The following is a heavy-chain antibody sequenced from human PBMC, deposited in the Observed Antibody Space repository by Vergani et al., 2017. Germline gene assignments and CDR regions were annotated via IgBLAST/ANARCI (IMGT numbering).Heavy chain of an antibody. CDR1: GYTFTSYY. D-gene: IGHD5-18*01. J-gene: IGHJ6*02. CDR2: INPSGGST. CDR3: AAVRVSMDTAMVFGMDV. V-gene: IGHV1-46*01. Sequence: QVQLVQSGAEVKKPGASVKVSCKASGYTFTSYYMHWVRQDPGQGLVWMGIINPSGGSTSDEQKVQGRVTMTRDTSTSTVYMELSSLRSDDTAVYYCAAVRVSMDTAMVFGMDVWGQGP.